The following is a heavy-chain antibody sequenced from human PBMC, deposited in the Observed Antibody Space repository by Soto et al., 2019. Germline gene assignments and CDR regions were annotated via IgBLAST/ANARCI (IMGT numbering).Heavy chain of an antibody. CDR2: ISYDGSNK. CDR3: ARTTTVTTPFDY. CDR1: GFTFSSYA. J-gene: IGHJ4*02. V-gene: IGHV3-30-3*01. Sequence: QVQLVESGGGVVQPGRSLRLSCAASGFTFSSYAMHWVRRAPGKGLEWVAVISYDGSNKYYADSVKGRFTISRDNSKNTLYLQMNSLRAEDTAVYYCARTTTVTTPFDYWGQGTLVTVSS. D-gene: IGHD4-17*01.